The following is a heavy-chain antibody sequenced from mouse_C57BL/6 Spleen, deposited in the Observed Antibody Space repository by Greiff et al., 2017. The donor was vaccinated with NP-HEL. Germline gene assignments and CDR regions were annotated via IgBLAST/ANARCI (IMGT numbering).Heavy chain of an antibody. J-gene: IGHJ1*03. CDR1: GYTFTDYN. CDR3: ARSLRWDERYVDV. V-gene: IGHV1-18*01. D-gene: IGHD1-1*02. CDR2: INPNNGGT. Sequence: EVQLQQSGPELVKPGASVKIPCKASGYTFTDYNMDWVKQSHGKSLEWIGDINPNNGGTIYNQKFKGKATLTVDKSSSTAYMELRSLTSEDTAGYYCARSLRWDERYVDVWGTGTTVTVSS.